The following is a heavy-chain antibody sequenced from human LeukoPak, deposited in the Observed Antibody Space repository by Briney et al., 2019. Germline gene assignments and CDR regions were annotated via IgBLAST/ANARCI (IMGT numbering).Heavy chain of an antibody. V-gene: IGHV4-31*03. CDR3: ARGADYGGNSVPFDY. J-gene: IGHJ4*02. CDR1: GGSISSGGHY. CDR2: IYYRGTT. D-gene: IGHD4-23*01. Sequence: SSGTLSLTCTVSGGSISSGGHYWGWIRQQPGRGLEWIGYIYYRGTTYYNPSLKSRVSISLDTSKNQVSLKLTSVTAADTAVYYCARGADYGGNSVPFDYWGQGTLVTVSS.